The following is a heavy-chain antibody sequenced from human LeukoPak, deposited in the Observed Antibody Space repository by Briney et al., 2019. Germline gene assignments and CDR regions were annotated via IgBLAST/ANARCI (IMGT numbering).Heavy chain of an antibody. CDR2: ISTSSSYI. Sequence: GGSLRLSCAASGFTFSSYSMNWVRQAPGKGLEWVSSISTSSSYIYYADSVKGRFTISRDNAKNSLYLQMNSLRAEDTAVYYCARLIAAAGTDYWGQGTLVTVSS. J-gene: IGHJ4*02. D-gene: IGHD6-13*01. V-gene: IGHV3-21*01. CDR1: GFTFSSYS. CDR3: ARLIAAAGTDY.